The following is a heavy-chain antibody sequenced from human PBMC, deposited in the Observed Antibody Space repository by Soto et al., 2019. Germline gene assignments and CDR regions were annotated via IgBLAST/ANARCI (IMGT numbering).Heavy chain of an antibody. CDR1: AFAFNSYS. CDR2: ISSSSRYT. Sequence: PGGSLRLSCTASAFAFNSYSMNWVRQAPGKGLEWVSSISSSSRYTYYSDSVKGRFTVSRDNAKNSLYLQMNSLRAEDTAVYYCARDLAAVPGIFDSWGQGTLVTVSS. CDR3: ARDLAAVPGIFDS. D-gene: IGHD6-19*01. V-gene: IGHV3-21*06. J-gene: IGHJ4*02.